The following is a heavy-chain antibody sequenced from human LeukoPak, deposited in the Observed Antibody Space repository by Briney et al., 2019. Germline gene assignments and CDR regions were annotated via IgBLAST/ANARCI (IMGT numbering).Heavy chain of an antibody. CDR3: AKERTRVTGGWT. Sequence: GGTLRLSCAASGFTFSSYGMGWVRQAPGKGLEWVSAISGSGGSTYYADSVKGRFTISRDNSKNTVYLQMNSLRAEDTAVYYCAKERTRVTGGWTWGQGTLVTVSS. CDR1: GFTFSSYG. V-gene: IGHV3-23*01. J-gene: IGHJ5*02. CDR2: ISGSGGST. D-gene: IGHD2-21*02.